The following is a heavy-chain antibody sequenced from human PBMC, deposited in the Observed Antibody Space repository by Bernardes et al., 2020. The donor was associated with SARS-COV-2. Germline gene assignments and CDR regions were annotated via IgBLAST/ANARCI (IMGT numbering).Heavy chain of an antibody. CDR1: GGSFSGYY. D-gene: IGHD3-16*01. Sequence: SETLSLTCAVYGGSFSGYYWSWICQPPGKGLEWNGEINHSGSTNYNPSLKSRVTIAVDTSKNQFSLKLSLVTAADAAVYCCARAVWGIWYFDLWGRGTLVTVSS. CDR3: ARAVWGIWYFDL. J-gene: IGHJ2*01. V-gene: IGHV4-34*01. CDR2: INHSGST.